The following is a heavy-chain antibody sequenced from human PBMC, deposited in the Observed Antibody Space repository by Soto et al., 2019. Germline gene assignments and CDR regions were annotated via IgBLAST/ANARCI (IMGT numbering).Heavy chain of an antibody. Sequence: GGSLRLSCAASGYTFSDYYLSWIRQAPGKGLEWISYIDTSSTKIYYADSVRGRFTISRDNGKNSLFLEMNNLRVEDTAVYFCASHYDLWTGYLSPVDYWGRGTLVNVSS. J-gene: IGHJ4*02. CDR2: IDTSSTKI. V-gene: IGHV3-11*01. CDR1: GYTFSDYY. D-gene: IGHD3-3*01. CDR3: ASHYDLWTGYLSPVDY.